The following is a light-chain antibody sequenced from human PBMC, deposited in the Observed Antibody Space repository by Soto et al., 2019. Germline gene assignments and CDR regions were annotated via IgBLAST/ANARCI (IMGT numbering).Light chain of an antibody. CDR1: QGIGSY. Sequence: DIQLTQSPSSLSASVGDRVTITCLASQGIGSYLAWYQQKPGEAPKLLIYDASSLESGVPSRFSGSGSGTEFTLTISSLQPDDFATYYCQQYNSYPWTFGQGTKVDIK. V-gene: IGKV1-9*01. J-gene: IGKJ1*01. CDR2: DAS. CDR3: QQYNSYPWT.